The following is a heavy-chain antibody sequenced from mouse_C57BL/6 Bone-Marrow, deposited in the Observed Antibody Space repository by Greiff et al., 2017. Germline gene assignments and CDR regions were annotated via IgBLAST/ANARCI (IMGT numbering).Heavy chain of an antibody. CDR3: ARSGTTVVDGYFDY. J-gene: IGHJ2*01. D-gene: IGHD1-1*01. Sequence: QVQLQQPGAELVKPGASVKLSCKASGYTFTSYWMHWVKQRPGQGLEWIGMIHPNSGGTNYNEKFKSKATLTVDKSSSTAYMQLSSLTSEDSAVYYCARSGTTVVDGYFDYWGQGTTLTVSS. V-gene: IGHV1-64*01. CDR1: GYTFTSYW. CDR2: IHPNSGGT.